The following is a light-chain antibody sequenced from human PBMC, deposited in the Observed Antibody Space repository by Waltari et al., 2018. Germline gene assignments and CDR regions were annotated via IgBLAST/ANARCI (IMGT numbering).Light chain of an antibody. CDR3: GTWDTSLSTAFYV. Sequence: QPVLTPTPSVSAAPGQKVTISCSGGSSNIGNNYLSWYQQLPGTAPKLLIYDNNKRPSGISDRFSGSKSGTSATLGITGLQTGDEAEYYCGTWDTSLSTAFYVFGTGTMVTVL. V-gene: IGLV1-51*01. CDR2: DNN. J-gene: IGLJ1*01. CDR1: SSNIGNNY.